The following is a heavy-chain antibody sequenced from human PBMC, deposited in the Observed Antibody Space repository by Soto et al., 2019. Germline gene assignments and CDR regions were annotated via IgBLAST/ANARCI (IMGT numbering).Heavy chain of an antibody. CDR2: IDPSDSYT. CDR3: ARDPTAPHYYYYYGMDV. Sequence: GESLKISCKGSGYSFTSYWISWVRQMPGKGLEWMGRIDPSDSYTNYSPSFQGHVTISADKSISTAYLQWSSLKASDTAMYYCARDPTAPHYYYYYGMDVWGQGTTVTVSS. J-gene: IGHJ6*02. V-gene: IGHV5-10-1*01. CDR1: GYSFTSYW.